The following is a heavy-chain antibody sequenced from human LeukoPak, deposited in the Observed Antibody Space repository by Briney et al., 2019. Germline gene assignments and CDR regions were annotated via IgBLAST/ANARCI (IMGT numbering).Heavy chain of an antibody. D-gene: IGHD3-16*01. J-gene: IGHJ3*02. CDR2: IVVGSGNT. CDR1: GFTFTSSA. Sequence: GASVKVSCKASGFTFTSSAVQWVRQARGRRLEWIGWIVVGSGNTNYAQKFQERVTITRDMSTSTAYMELSSLRSEDTAVYYCAADSGGPLKDAFDIWGQGTMVTVSS. V-gene: IGHV1-58*01. CDR3: AADSGGPLKDAFDI.